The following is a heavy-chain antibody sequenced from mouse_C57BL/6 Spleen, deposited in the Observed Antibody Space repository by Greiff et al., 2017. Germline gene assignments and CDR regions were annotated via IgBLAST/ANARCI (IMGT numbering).Heavy chain of an antibody. D-gene: IGHD1-1*01. V-gene: IGHV1-15*01. J-gene: IGHJ3*01. CDR1: GYTFTDYE. CDR2: IAPDTGGT. CDR3: TSYYYGSSYVAY. Sequence: QVQLQQSGAELVRPGASVTLSCKASGYTFTDYEMHWVKQTPVHGLEWIGAIAPDTGGTAYNQKFKGKAILTADKSSSTAYMELRSLTSEDSAVYDCTSYYYGSSYVAYWGQGTLVTVSA.